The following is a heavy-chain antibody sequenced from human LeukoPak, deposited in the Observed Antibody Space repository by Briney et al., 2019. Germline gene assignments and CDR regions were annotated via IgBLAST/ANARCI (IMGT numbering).Heavy chain of an antibody. D-gene: IGHD3-3*01. CDR1: GFTFSSYW. V-gene: IGHV3-7*01. J-gene: IGHJ4*02. CDR2: IKQEGSEK. CDR3: ARVSEWLSLAFDY. Sequence: GGSLRLSCAASGFTFSSYWMSWVRQAPGKGLEWVANIKQEGSEKYYVDSVKGRFTISRDNAKNSLYLQMNSLRAEDTAVYYCARVSEWLSLAFDYWGQGTLVTVSS.